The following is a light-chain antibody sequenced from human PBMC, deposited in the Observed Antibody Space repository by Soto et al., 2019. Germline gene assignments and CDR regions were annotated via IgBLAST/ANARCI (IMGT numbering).Light chain of an antibody. J-gene: IGLJ3*02. CDR2: LEGSGSY. Sequence: QLVLTQSSSASASLGSSVKLTCTLNSGHSSYIIAWHQQQPGKAPRYLMKLEGSGSYNKGSGVPDRFSGSSSGADRYLTISNLQFEDEADYYCETWASNTHGVFGGGTKLTVL. CDR1: SGHSSYI. V-gene: IGLV4-60*02. CDR3: ETWASNTHGV.